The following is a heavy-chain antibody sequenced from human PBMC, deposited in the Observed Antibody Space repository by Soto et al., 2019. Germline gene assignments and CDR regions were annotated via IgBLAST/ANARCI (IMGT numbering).Heavy chain of an antibody. J-gene: IGHJ4*02. Sequence: PGGSLRLSCAASGFTFSSYGMHWVRQAPGKGLEWVAVISYDGSNKYYADSVKGRFTISRDNSKNTLYLQMNSLRAEDTAVYYCAKEGVAVAGTRYFDYWGQGTLVTVSS. CDR3: AKEGVAVAGTRYFDY. CDR1: GFTFSSYG. V-gene: IGHV3-30*18. CDR2: ISYDGSNK. D-gene: IGHD6-19*01.